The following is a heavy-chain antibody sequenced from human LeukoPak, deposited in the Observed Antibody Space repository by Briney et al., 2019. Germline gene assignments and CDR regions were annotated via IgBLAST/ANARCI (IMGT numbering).Heavy chain of an antibody. Sequence: SVKVSCKASGGTFSSYTISWVRQAPGQGLEWMGRITPILGIANYAQKFQGRVTITADKSTSAAYMELSSLRSVDTAVYYCARETIPSSSSYFDYWGQGTLVTVSS. D-gene: IGHD6-13*01. CDR3: ARETIPSSSSYFDY. J-gene: IGHJ4*02. V-gene: IGHV1-69*04. CDR1: GGTFSSYT. CDR2: ITPILGIA.